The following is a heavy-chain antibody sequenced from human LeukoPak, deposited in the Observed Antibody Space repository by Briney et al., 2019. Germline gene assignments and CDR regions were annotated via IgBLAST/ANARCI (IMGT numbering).Heavy chain of an antibody. J-gene: IGHJ5*02. CDR1: GGSINNHDDF. D-gene: IGHD3-10*01. CDR2: IYYSGTT. V-gene: IGHV4-39*01. Sequence: WETLSLTCTVSGGSINNHDDFWAWIRQPPGKGLEWIGSIYYSGTTYYNPSLKSRVTIFVDTSKNQFSLRLSSVTAADTAVYSCARHYYSASRTYRPPDPWGQGSLVTVSS. CDR3: ARHYYSASRTYRPPDP.